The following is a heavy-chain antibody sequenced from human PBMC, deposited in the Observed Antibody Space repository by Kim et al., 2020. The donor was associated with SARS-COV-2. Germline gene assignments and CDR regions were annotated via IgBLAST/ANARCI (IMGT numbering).Heavy chain of an antibody. D-gene: IGHD5-12*01. CDR2: INWNGDST. CDR1: GFTFDDYG. V-gene: IGHV3-20*01. Sequence: GGSLRLSCAASGFTFDDYGMRWVRQAPGKGLEWVSGINWNGDSTGYADSVTVRFTVSRDNARNVIYVQMTILRAKDTALYDCVRIDIALVTAASWGEGTL. CDR3: VRIDIALVTAAS. J-gene: IGHJ4*02.